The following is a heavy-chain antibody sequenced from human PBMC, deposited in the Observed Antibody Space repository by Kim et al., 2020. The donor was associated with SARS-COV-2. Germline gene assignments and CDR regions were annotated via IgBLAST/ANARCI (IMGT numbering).Heavy chain of an antibody. V-gene: IGHV1-18*01. CDR1: GYTFTSYG. Sequence: ASVNVSCKASGYTFTSYGISWVRQAPGQGLEWMGWVSAYNGNTNYAQKLQGRVTITTDTSTSTAYMELRSLRSDDTAVYYCASLEDSSGYPREWGQGTLVTVSS. CDR2: VSAYNGNT. D-gene: IGHD3-22*01. J-gene: IGHJ4*02. CDR3: ASLEDSSGYPRE.